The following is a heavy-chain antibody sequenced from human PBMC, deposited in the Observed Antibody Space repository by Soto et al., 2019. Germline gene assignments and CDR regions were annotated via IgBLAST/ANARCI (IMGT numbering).Heavy chain of an antibody. V-gene: IGHV1-18*01. CDR1: GYGFTTYG. Sequence: QVRLVQSGAEVKKPGASVKVSCKGSGYGFTTYGITWVRQAPGQGLEWMAWISAHNGNTNYAQKLQGRVTVTRDTSTSTAYMELRSLRSDDTAVYYCARGRYGDYWGQGPLVTVSS. D-gene: IGHD1-1*01. CDR2: ISAHNGNT. J-gene: IGHJ4*02. CDR3: ARGRYGDY.